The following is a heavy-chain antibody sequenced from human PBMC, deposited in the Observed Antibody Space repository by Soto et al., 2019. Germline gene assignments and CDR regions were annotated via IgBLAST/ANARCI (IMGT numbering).Heavy chain of an antibody. J-gene: IGHJ6*02. CDR2: MNPNSGNT. D-gene: IGHD3-22*01. Sequence: ASVKVSCKASGYTFTSYDINWVRQATGQGLEWMGWMNPNSGNTGYAQKFQGRVTMTRNTSISTAYMELSSLRSEDTAVYYCARGSVVTYYYYYGVDVWGQGTTVTVS. V-gene: IGHV1-8*01. CDR1: GYTFTSYD. CDR3: ARGSVVTYYYYYGVDV.